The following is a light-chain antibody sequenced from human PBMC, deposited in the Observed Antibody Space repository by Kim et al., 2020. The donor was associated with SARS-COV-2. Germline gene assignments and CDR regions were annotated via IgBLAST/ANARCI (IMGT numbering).Light chain of an antibody. J-gene: IGKJ1*01. CDR1: QSMSSW. V-gene: IGKV1-5*03. Sequence: ACGGDRVTITCRASQSMSSWLAWYQQKPGKAHKIPIYKGSSLESGVPSRFSGSESGTEITLTISSLQPDDFATYYCQQYNSYPWTFGQGTKVEIK. CDR3: QQYNSYPWT. CDR2: KGS.